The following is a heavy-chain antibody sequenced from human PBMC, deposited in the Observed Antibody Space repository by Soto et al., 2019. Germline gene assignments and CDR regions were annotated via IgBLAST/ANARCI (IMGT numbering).Heavy chain of an antibody. CDR1: GGTFSNYA. CDR3: ARVEAVAGLYNSHGLDV. V-gene: IGHV1-69*12. D-gene: IGHD6-19*01. Sequence: QVQLVQSGAEVKKPGSSVKVSCKVSGGTFSNYAIDWVRLAPGHGLEWMGGIVPIFGTTYYTQKFQGRATIIADDSTTXXYLEMSSLRSEDTAIYYCARVEAVAGLYNSHGLDVWGQGTAVTVSS. J-gene: IGHJ6*02. CDR2: IVPIFGTT.